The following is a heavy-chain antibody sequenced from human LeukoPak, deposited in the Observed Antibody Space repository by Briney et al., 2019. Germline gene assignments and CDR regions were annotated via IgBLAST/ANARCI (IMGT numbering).Heavy chain of an antibody. CDR1: GYSLSSNNW. D-gene: IGHD1-1*01. J-gene: IGHJ4*02. Sequence: PSETLSLTCAVSGYSLSSNNWWVWMRQPPGKGLEWIGYIYWTGSTYYNPSLKSRVTMSMDTSKNQFSLNLRSVTAVDTAVYYCAITTGIGIDYWGQGTLVTVSS. CDR2: IYWTGST. V-gene: IGHV4-28*01. CDR3: AITTGIGIDY.